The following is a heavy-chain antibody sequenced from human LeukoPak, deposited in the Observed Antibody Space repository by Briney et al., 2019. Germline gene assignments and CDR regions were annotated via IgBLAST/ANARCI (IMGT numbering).Heavy chain of an antibody. Sequence: GGSLRLSCSASGFTFSTYNMTWVRQAPGKGLEWVSYISSSSNTIYYADSVKGRFTISRDNAKNSLYLQMNSMRAEDTAVYYCAREGFSFDYWGQGTLVTVSS. V-gene: IGHV3-48*01. J-gene: IGHJ4*02. CDR2: ISSSSNTI. CDR3: AREGFSFDY. D-gene: IGHD2-15*01. CDR1: GFTFSTYN.